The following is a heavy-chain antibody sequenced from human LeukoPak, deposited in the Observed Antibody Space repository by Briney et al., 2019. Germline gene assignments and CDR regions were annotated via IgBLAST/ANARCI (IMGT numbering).Heavy chain of an antibody. J-gene: IGHJ3*02. D-gene: IGHD6-13*01. V-gene: IGHV3-30*02. CDR2: IRYDGGNK. CDR3: AKDSGFAYSSSWYRVDAFDI. Sequence: GGSLRLSCAASAFTFRNYGMHWVRQAPGKGLEWVAFIRYDGGNKNYADSVKGRFTISRDNSKNTLNLQMNSLRADDTAVYYCAKDSGFAYSSSWYRVDAFDIWGQGTMVTVSS. CDR1: AFTFRNYG.